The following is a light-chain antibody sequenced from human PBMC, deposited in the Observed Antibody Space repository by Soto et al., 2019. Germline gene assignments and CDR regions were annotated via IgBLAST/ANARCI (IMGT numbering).Light chain of an antibody. CDR1: QPVAKNY. CDR2: GAS. J-gene: IGKJ4*01. Sequence: DIVLTQSPGTLSLSPGERATLSCRASQPVAKNYLAWYQQQPGQAPRLLIFGASSRATGIPDRFSGSGSGTDFTLTINRLEPEDFAVYYCQQYASAPLTFGGVTKVEI. CDR3: QQYASAPLT. V-gene: IGKV3-20*01.